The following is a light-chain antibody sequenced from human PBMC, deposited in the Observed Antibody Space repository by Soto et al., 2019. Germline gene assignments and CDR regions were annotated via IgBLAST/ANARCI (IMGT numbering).Light chain of an antibody. Sequence: QSVLTQPPYVSGSPGQSVTISCTGTSSDVGGYNRVSWYQQPPGTAPKLIIYDVTKRPSGVPDRFSGSKSGNTASLTISGLQAEDEADYYCCSYAGSYSWIFGGGTKLTVL. V-gene: IGLV2-11*01. CDR3: CSYAGSYSWI. J-gene: IGLJ2*01. CDR2: DVT. CDR1: SSDVGGYNR.